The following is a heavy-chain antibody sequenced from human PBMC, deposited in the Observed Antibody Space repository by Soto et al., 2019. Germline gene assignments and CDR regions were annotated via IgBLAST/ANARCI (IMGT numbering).Heavy chain of an antibody. J-gene: IGHJ5*02. Sequence: QVQLQQWGAGLLKPSETLSLTCAVYGGSFSGYYWSWIRQPPGKGLEWIGEINHSGSTNYNPSLKSRVTISVDTSKNQFSLKLSSVTAADTAVYYCARGGRRSSWYRSFWFDPWGQGTLVTVSS. D-gene: IGHD6-13*01. CDR3: ARGGRRSSWYRSFWFDP. V-gene: IGHV4-34*01. CDR1: GGSFSGYY. CDR2: INHSGST.